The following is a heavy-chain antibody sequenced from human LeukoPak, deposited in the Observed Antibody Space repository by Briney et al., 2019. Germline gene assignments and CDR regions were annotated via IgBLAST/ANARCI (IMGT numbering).Heavy chain of an antibody. Sequence: GGSLRLSCAASGFTFSSYSMNWVRQAPGKGLEWVSYISSSSSTIYYADSVKGRFTISRDNARNTLYLQMNSLRDDDTAVYYCAKDVGKWESLHFFDYWGQGTLVTVSS. CDR2: ISSSSSTI. J-gene: IGHJ4*02. CDR3: AKDVGKWESLHFFDY. CDR1: GFTFSSYS. V-gene: IGHV3-48*02. D-gene: IGHD1-26*01.